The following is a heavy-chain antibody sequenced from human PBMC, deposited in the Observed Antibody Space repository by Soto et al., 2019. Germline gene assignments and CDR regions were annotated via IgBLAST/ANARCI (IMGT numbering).Heavy chain of an antibody. D-gene: IGHD4-4*01. CDR3: ARPRTVAATKGYDY. V-gene: IGHV1-69*13. CDR2: IIPIFGTI. CDR1: GGTFSRYP. J-gene: IGHJ4*02. Sequence: GASVNVSCKASGGTFSRYPIAWVRQAPGHGLEWMGQIIPIFGTISHAQNFQGRITITADESTSTAYMELSSLRSDDTAVYYCARPRTVAATKGYDYWGQGTLVTVSS.